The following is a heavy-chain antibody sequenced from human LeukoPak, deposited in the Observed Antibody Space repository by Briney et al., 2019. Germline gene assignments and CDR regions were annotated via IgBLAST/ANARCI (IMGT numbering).Heavy chain of an antibody. CDR1: GFTFSNYA. V-gene: IGHV3-23*01. Sequence: GGSLRLSCAASGFTFSNYAMSWVRQAPGKGLEWVSAISGSGGSTYYADSVKGRFTISRDNSKNTLYLQMNSLRAEDTAVYYCAKDRSQWLVLGYFDYWGQGTLVTVSS. CDR3: AKDRSQWLVLGYFDY. D-gene: IGHD6-19*01. CDR2: ISGSGGST. J-gene: IGHJ4*02.